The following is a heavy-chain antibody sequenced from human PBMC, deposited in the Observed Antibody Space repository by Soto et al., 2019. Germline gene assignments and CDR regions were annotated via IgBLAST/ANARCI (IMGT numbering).Heavy chain of an antibody. D-gene: IGHD4-4*01. CDR2: IGSSSGYI. CDR1: GFTFSSYS. V-gene: IGHV3-21*01. CDR3: ARESTAHSNSPVRLAYYYYGMDV. Sequence: EVQLVESGGGLVKPGGSLRLSCAASGFTFSSYSVSWVRQAPGKGLEWVSSIGSSSGYIYYADSVKGRFTISRDNAKKSLYLQMNSLRAEDTAVYYCARESTAHSNSPVRLAYYYYGMDVWGQGTTVTVSS. J-gene: IGHJ6*02.